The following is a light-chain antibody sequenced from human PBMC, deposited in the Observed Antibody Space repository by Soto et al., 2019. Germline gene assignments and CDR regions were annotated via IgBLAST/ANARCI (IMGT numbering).Light chain of an antibody. J-gene: IGKJ1*01. CDR1: QSVSGN. CDR2: GAS. V-gene: IGKV3-15*01. Sequence: EIVMTQSPATLSVSPGARATLSCRASQSVSGNLAWYQQKPGQAPRLLIYGASSRATGIPARFSGSGSGTEFTLTISSLQSEDFAVYYCQQYNNWWTFGQGTKVEI. CDR3: QQYNNWWT.